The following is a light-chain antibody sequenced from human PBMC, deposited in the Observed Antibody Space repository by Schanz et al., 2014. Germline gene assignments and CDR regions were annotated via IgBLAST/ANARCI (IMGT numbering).Light chain of an antibody. V-gene: IGLV1-40*01. Sequence: QSVLTQPPSVSGAPGQRVTISCTGSSSNIGAGYDVHWYQQLPGTAPKFLIYGNSNRPSGVPDRFSGSKSGTSASLAITGLQAEDEGDYYCRSYAGGNSLNVFGTGTKLTVL. CDR3: RSYAGGNSLNV. J-gene: IGLJ1*01. CDR2: GNS. CDR1: SSNIGAGYD.